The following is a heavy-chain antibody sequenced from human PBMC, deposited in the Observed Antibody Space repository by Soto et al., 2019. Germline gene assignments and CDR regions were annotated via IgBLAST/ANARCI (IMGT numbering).Heavy chain of an antibody. Sequence: QVQLVQSGAEVKKPGASVKVSCKASGYTFTSHDINWMRQTTGQGLEWMGWMNPNSGHTNYAQKFQGRVTMTRDTAISTPDMEVTNLGSEDTAIYYCASDMSTTWGQGTLVTVSS. CDR2: MNPNSGHT. D-gene: IGHD3-16*01. J-gene: IGHJ5*02. CDR3: ASDMSTT. CDR1: GYTFTSHD. V-gene: IGHV1-8*01.